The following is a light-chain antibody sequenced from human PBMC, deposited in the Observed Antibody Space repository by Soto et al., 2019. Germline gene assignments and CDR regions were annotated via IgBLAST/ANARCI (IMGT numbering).Light chain of an antibody. V-gene: IGKV3-11*01. CDR2: DAS. CDR1: QSVSSY. CDR3: QQRSNWLT. Sequence: EIVLTQSPATLSLYPGERATLSCRASQSVSSYLAWYQQKPGQAPRFLIYDASNRATGIPARFSGSGSGTDFTLTISSLEPEDFAVYYCQQRSNWLTFGGGTKVDIK. J-gene: IGKJ4*01.